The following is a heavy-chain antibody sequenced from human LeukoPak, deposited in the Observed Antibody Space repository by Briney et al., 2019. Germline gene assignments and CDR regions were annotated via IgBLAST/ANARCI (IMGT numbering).Heavy chain of an antibody. CDR1: GYTFTSYG. V-gene: IGHV1-18*01. Sequence: GASVKVSCKASGYTFTSYGISWVRQAPGQGLEWMGWIGAYNGNTNYAQKLQGRVTMTTDTSTSTAYMELRSLRSDDTAVYYCARDRDLGRIGMVGDWGQGTLVTVSS. CDR2: IGAYNGNT. J-gene: IGHJ4*02. D-gene: IGHD2-21*01. CDR3: ARDRDLGRIGMVGD.